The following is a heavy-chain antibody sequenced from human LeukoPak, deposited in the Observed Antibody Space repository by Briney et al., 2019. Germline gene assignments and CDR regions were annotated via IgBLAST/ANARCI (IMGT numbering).Heavy chain of an antibody. CDR2: IIPIFGTA. D-gene: IGHD1-26*01. J-gene: IGHJ4*02. V-gene: IGHV1-69*05. CDR3: ASGSYSMIYFDY. Sequence: GASVKVSCXASGGTFSIYAISWVRQAPGQGLEWMGRIIPIFGTANYAQKFQGRVTITTDESTSTAYMELSSLRSEDTAVYYCASGSYSMIYFDYWGQGTLVTVSS. CDR1: GGTFSIYA.